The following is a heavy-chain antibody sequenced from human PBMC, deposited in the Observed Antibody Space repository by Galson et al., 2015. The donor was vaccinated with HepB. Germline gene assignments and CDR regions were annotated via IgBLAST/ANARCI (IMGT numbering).Heavy chain of an antibody. CDR2: IKRDGTEI. J-gene: IGHJ4*02. CDR3: AREIYTAPDY. CDR1: GFTFSTPW. Sequence: SLRLSCATSGFTFSTPWMSWVRQAPGKGLEWVANIKRDGTEIYYGDSVRGRFTVSRDNARNSLYLQMNSLRVEDTAMYYCAREIYTAPDYWGQGTLVTVSS. D-gene: IGHD5-18*01. V-gene: IGHV3-7*03.